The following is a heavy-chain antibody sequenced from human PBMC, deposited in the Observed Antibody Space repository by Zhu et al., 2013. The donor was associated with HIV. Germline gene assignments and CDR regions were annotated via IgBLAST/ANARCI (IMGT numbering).Heavy chain of an antibody. D-gene: IGHD1-1*01. CDR2: TIPIFGTT. CDR3: ARDRTSTGTTSPFDS. CDR1: TDIVNKFV. V-gene: IGHV1-69*06. J-gene: IGHJ4*02. Sequence: VQLVQSGAEVKKPGSSVRVSCQASTDIVNKFVIAWVRQAPGQGPEWMGGTIPIFGTTNYAQKFQGRVTITADKSTSTAYMELSSLRSEDTAVYYCARDRTSTGTTSPFDSWGQGTLVTVSS.